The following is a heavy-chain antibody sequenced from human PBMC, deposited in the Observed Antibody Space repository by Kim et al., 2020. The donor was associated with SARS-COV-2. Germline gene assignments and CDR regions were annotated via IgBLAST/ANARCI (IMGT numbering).Heavy chain of an antibody. J-gene: IGHJ4*02. CDR2: IYYSGST. D-gene: IGHD3-10*01. V-gene: IGHV4-31*03. Sequence: SETLSLTCTVSGGSISSGGYYWSWIRQHPGKGLEWIGYIYYSGSTYYNPSLKSRVTISVDTSKNQFSLKLSSVTAADTAVYYCARVLIGPYGSGSYTGDWGQGTLVTVSS. CDR1: GGSISSGGYY. CDR3: ARVLIGPYGSGSYTGD.